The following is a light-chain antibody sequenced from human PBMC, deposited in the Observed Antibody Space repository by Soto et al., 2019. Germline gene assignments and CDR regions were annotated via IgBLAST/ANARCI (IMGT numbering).Light chain of an antibody. CDR2: ATS. V-gene: IGKV1-27*01. CDR3: QKYNTAPLT. Sequence: DVQMTQSPSSLSAFVGDRVTITCRASQGIAPYLAWFQQKPGKVPKLLIYATSTLQSGVPSRFSGSVSGTDFTLTISSLQPEDVANYYCQKYNTAPLTFGGGTKVEIK. CDR1: QGIAPY. J-gene: IGKJ4*01.